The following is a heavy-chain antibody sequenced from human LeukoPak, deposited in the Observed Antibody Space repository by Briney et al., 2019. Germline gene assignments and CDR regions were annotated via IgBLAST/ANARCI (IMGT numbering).Heavy chain of an antibody. CDR2: IWSGGTDK. V-gene: IGHV3-30*02. Sequence: GGSLRLSCAASGFTFSNYGMHWVRQAPGKGLEWVAVIWSGGTDKHYADSVKGRFTVSRDNSKNTLYLQMNSLRAEDTAVYYCGKRLTSWELEYWGQGTLVTVSS. D-gene: IGHD1-26*01. CDR1: GFTFSNYG. J-gene: IGHJ4*02. CDR3: GKRLTSWELEY.